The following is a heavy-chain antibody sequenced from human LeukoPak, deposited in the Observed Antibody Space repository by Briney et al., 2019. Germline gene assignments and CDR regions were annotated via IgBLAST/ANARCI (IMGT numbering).Heavy chain of an antibody. Sequence: TGGSLRLSCAASGFTFSSDEMNWVCQAPGEGLGWVSYISSSGSTIYYADSVKGGFTISRDNAKNSLYLQMNSLRAEDTAVYYCARGRGSGSYYTARVDYWGQGTLVTVSS. CDR3: ARGRGSGSYYTARVDY. D-gene: IGHD3-10*01. V-gene: IGHV3-48*03. CDR1: GFTFSSDE. CDR2: ISSSGSTI. J-gene: IGHJ4*02.